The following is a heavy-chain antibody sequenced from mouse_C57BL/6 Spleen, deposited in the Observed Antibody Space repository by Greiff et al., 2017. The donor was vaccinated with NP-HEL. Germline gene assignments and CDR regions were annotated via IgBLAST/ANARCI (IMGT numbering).Heavy chain of an antibody. V-gene: IGHV3-8*01. Sequence: EVKLVESGPGLAKPSQTLSLTCSVTGYSITSDYWNWIRKFPGNKLEYMGYISYSGSTYYNPSLKSRISITRDTSKNQYYLQLNSVTTEDTATYYCARLLRRGNYAMDYWGQGTSVTVSS. D-gene: IGHD1-1*01. CDR1: GYSITSDY. J-gene: IGHJ4*01. CDR3: ARLLRRGNYAMDY. CDR2: ISYSGST.